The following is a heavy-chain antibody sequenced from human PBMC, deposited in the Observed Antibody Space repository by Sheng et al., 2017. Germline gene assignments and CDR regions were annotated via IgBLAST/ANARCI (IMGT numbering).Heavy chain of an antibody. CDR3: ARDLGXRYFDS. D-gene: IGHD3-16*01. J-gene: IGHJ4*02. CDR2: IIPSLDTA. V-gene: IGHV1-69*13. Sequence: QVHLVQSGADVKRPESSVKLSCKASGGTLSQYVFAWVRQAPGQRLEWIGGIIPSLDTANYAQKFQGRVTITADESTTTTYMELTSLTSEDTAMYYCARDLGXRYFDSWAQGTLVTVSS. CDR1: GGTLSQYV.